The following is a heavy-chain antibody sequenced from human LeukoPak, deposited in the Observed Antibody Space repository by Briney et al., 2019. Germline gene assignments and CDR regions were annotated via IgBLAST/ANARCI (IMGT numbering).Heavy chain of an antibody. CDR1: GFTFTTYW. J-gene: IGHJ5*02. CDR3: ARIAAAVPDQ. CDR2: IKQDGSEA. V-gene: IGHV3-7*01. Sequence: GGSLRLSCAASGFTFTTYWMAWVRQAPGKGLEWVANIKQDGSEAYYMDSVKGRFTISRDNAKNLLYLQMSSLRDNDTALYYCARIAAAVPDQWGQGTLVTVSS. D-gene: IGHD6-13*01.